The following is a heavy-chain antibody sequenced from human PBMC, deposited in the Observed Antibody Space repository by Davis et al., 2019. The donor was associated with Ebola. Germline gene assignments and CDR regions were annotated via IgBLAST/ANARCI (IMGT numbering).Heavy chain of an antibody. Sequence: MPSETLSLTCAVSGGSISSSNWWSWVRQPPGKGLEWIGEIYHSGSTNYNPSLKSRVTISVDKSKNQFSLKLSSVTAADTAVYYCARGRKQQLTYYYYYYGMDVWGQGTLVTVSS. CDR3: ARGRKQQLTYYYYYYGMDV. CDR1: GGSISSSNW. D-gene: IGHD6-13*01. J-gene: IGHJ6*02. V-gene: IGHV4-4*02. CDR2: IYHSGST.